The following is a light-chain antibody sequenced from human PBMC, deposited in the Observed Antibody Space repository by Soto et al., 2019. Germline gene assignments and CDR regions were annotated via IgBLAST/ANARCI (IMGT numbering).Light chain of an antibody. J-gene: IGKJ1*01. CDR2: GAS. Sequence: EIVLTQSPGTLSLSPGERATLSCRAGQTVTRSYLAWYQQKPGQAPRLLIYGASTRATGIPARFSGSGSGTDFTLTISRLEPEDFAVYYCQQYGSSPPVTFGQGTKVDIK. CDR3: QQYGSSPPVT. V-gene: IGKV3-20*01. CDR1: QTVTRSY.